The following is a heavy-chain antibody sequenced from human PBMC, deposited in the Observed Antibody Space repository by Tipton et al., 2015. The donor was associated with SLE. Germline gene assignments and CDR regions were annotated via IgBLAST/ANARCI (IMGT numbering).Heavy chain of an antibody. V-gene: IGHV4-38-2*02. CDR3: ARGGASVLIRNCYFDY. CDR2: IHHSGIT. J-gene: IGHJ4*01. CDR1: GYSIRNGYY. D-gene: IGHD2-8*01. Sequence: TLSLTCNVSGYSIRNGYYWGWIRQAPGKGLEWTGTIHHSGITYYNPSLKSRVSISVDTSKNQFFLNLHSVTAADTAVYYCARGGASVLIRNCYFDYWGQESLVTVSS.